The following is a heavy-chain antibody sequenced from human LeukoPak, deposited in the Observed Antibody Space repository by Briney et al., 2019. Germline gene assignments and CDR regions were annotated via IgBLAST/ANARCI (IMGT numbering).Heavy chain of an antibody. Sequence: GGSLRLSCAASGFTFSSYAMSWVRQAPGKGLEWVSAISGSGGSTYYADSVKGRFTISRDNSKNTLYLQMNSLRAEDTAVYYCAKIGLPDTLRFLEWLSDRYFDLWGRGTLVTVSS. J-gene: IGHJ2*01. V-gene: IGHV3-23*01. CDR2: ISGSGGST. D-gene: IGHD3-3*01. CDR3: AKIGLPDTLRFLEWLSDRYFDL. CDR1: GFTFSSYA.